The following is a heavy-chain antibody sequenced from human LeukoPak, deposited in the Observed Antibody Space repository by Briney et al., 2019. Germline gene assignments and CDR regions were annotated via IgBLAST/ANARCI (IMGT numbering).Heavy chain of an antibody. J-gene: IGHJ4*02. CDR1: GFTFSIYS. CDR2: ISSSSSYI. V-gene: IGHV3-21*01. CDR3: AKDLLVAAISIEGYYFDY. D-gene: IGHD2-15*01. Sequence: GGSLRLSCAASGFTFSIYSMNWVRQAPGKGLEWVSSISSSSSYIYYADSVKGRFTISRDNAKNSLYLQMNSLRAEDTAVYYCAKDLLVAAISIEGYYFDYWGQGTLVTVSS.